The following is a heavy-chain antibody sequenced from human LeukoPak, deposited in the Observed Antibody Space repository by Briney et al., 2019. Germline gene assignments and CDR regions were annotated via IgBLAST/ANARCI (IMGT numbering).Heavy chain of an antibody. CDR3: AVEIAAAGPAHFDY. D-gene: IGHD6-13*01. CDR1: GGTFSSYA. CDR2: IIPIFDTA. Sequence: ASVKVSCKASGGTFSSYAISWVRQAPGQGLEWMGGIIPIFDTANYAQKFQGRVTITTDESTSTAYMELSSLRSEDTAVYYCAVEIAAAGPAHFDYWGQGTLVTVSS. J-gene: IGHJ4*02. V-gene: IGHV1-69*05.